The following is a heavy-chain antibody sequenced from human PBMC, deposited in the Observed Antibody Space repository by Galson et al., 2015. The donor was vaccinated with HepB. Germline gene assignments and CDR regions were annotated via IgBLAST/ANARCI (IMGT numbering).Heavy chain of an antibody. CDR1: GFIFSTYG. J-gene: IGHJ4*02. V-gene: IGHV3-30*18. CDR2: IQYDGSDK. CDR3: TNGQPPIIMGTGRGDFDF. D-gene: IGHD3-10*01. Sequence: SLRLSCAASGFIFSTYGMHWVRQAPGKGLEWVAGIQYDGSDKDYAESVKGRFNVSRDNSKKTQYLKMNSLRAEDTAVYYCTNGQPPIIMGTGRGDFDFWGQGTLVTVSS.